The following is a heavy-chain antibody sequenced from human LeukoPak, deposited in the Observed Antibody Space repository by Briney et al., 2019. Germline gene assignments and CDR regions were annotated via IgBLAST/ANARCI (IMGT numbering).Heavy chain of an antibody. CDR2: NDYSGST. CDR1: GGLISTHY. V-gene: IGHV4-59*11. J-gene: IGHJ6*03. CDR3: ARGATFRGTYYMDV. Sequence: SSETLSLTCIVSGGLISTHYWSWSRQPPGKGLEWIGYNDYSGSTNYNPSLKGRVTISVDTSKNQFSLKLNSVTAADTAVYYCARGATFRGTYYMDVWGKGTTVTVSS. D-gene: IGHD3-10*01.